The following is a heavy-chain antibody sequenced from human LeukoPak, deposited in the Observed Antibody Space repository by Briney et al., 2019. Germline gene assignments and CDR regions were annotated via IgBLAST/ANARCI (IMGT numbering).Heavy chain of an antibody. D-gene: IGHD1-26*01. J-gene: IGHJ4*02. CDR3: AKGEELLVY. CDR2: ISGSGGST. Sequence: ETLSLTCTVSGGSINSYYWSWVRQAPGKGLEWVSAISGSGGSTYYADSVKGRFTISRDNSKNTLYLQMNSLRAEDTAVYYCAKGEELLVYWGQGTLVTVSS. V-gene: IGHV3-23*01. CDR1: GGSINSYY.